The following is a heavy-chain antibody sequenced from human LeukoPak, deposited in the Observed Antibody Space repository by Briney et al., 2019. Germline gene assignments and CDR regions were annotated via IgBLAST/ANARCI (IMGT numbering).Heavy chain of an antibody. CDR3: ARVAMAENYYDSSGYFDY. CDR2: IYYDGST. CDR1: GGSISSADYY. Sequence: PSETLSLTCSVSGGSISSADYYWSWIRQPPGKGLEWIGYIYYDGSTNYNPSLKSRVTISVDTSKNQFSLKLSSVTAADTAVYYCARVAMAENYYDSSGYFDYWGQGTLVTVSS. V-gene: IGHV4-61*08. D-gene: IGHD3-22*01. J-gene: IGHJ4*02.